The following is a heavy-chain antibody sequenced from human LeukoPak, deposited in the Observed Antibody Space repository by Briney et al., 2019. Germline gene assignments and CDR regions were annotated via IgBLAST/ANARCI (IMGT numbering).Heavy chain of an antibody. Sequence: GESLRISCKASGYSFTSYWTSWVRQMPGKGLEWVGRIDPSDSYTNYSPSFQGHVTISADKSISTAYLQWSSLKASDTAMYYCATADVLTGSLYDHCGQGTLVTVSS. CDR2: IDPSDSYT. V-gene: IGHV5-10-1*01. J-gene: IGHJ5*02. CDR1: GYSFTSYW. D-gene: IGHD3-9*01. CDR3: ATADVLTGSLYDH.